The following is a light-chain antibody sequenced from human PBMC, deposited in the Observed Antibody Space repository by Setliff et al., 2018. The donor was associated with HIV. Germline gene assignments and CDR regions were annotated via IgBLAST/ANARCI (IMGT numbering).Light chain of an antibody. CDR3: QQRLT. CDR1: QSFSSS. Sequence: EVVLTQSPATLSLSPGERATISCRASQSFSSSLAWYQQKPGQAPRLLIYDASTRVTGIPVRFSGSGSGADFTLTISSLEPEDFAIYYCQQRLTFGGGTKVDIK. CDR2: DAS. J-gene: IGKJ4*01. V-gene: IGKV3-11*01.